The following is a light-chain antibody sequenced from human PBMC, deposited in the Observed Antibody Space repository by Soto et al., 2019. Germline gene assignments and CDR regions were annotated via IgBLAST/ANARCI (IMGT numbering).Light chain of an antibody. J-gene: IGKJ3*01. CDR2: ETS. Sequence: EIVLTQSPGTLSLSPGERATLSCRASQSVSSGYLAWFQQKPGQPPRVLIYETSSRATGIPDRFSGSGSGTDFTLTISSLEPEDFAVYYCQQYGGSPPVTFGPGTKVDIK. CDR3: QQYGGSPPVT. V-gene: IGKV3-20*01. CDR1: QSVSSGY.